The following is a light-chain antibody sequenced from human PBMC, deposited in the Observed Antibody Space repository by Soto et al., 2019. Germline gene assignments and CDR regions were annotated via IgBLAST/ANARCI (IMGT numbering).Light chain of an antibody. CDR1: HSVGSD. CDR3: QQYNIWSLYT. Sequence: EIVMTQSPATLSVSPGDTATLSCRARHSVGSDLAWYQVKPGQAPRLLIYGAATRAIGIPGRFSGSGTRTEFSLTISSLQSEDSAVYYCQQYNIWSLYTFGQGTNLEIK. V-gene: IGKV3-15*01. J-gene: IGKJ2*01. CDR2: GAA.